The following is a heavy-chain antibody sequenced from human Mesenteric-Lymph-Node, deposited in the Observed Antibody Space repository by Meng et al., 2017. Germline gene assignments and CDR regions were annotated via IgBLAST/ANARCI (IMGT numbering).Heavy chain of an antibody. J-gene: IGHJ1*01. V-gene: IGHV4-4*02. CDR2: IYHSGSS. CDR1: GGSISSSNW. Sequence: VQLQESGPGRGKPSGTLSLTCASSGGSISSSNWWSWVRQPPGKGLEWIGEIYHSGSSNYNPSLKSRVTISADKSKNHFSLKLSSVTAADTAVYYCARTFSSGWSLFQHWGQGTLVTVSS. CDR3: ARTFSSGWSLFQH. D-gene: IGHD6-19*01.